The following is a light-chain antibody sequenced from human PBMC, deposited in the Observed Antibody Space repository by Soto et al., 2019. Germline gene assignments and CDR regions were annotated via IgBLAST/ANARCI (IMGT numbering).Light chain of an antibody. CDR1: QGIRNS. CDR3: QNYHSAPYT. J-gene: IGKJ3*01. V-gene: IGKV1-27*01. CDR2: GAS. Sequence: DIQMTQSPSSLSASVGDRVTITCRANQGIRNSLAWYQQKPGKVPKLLIYGASTLQSGVPSRFSGSGSGTDFTLTISCLQPEDVATYYCQNYHSAPYTFGPGTKVDIK.